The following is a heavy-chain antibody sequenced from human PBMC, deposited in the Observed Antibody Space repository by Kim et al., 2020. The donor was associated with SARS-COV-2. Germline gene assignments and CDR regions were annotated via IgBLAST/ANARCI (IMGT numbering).Heavy chain of an antibody. Sequence: GGSLRLSCAASGFTFSNYEMNWVRQAPGKGLEWVSYIARSGTTIKYADSVKGRFTISRDTAKNSLYLQMNRLRAEDTAVYYCADLYSGIYSAPDYWGQGTLVTVSS. CDR2: IARSGTTI. CDR3: ADLYSGIYSAPDY. CDR1: GFTFSNYE. V-gene: IGHV3-48*03. J-gene: IGHJ4*02. D-gene: IGHD1-26*01.